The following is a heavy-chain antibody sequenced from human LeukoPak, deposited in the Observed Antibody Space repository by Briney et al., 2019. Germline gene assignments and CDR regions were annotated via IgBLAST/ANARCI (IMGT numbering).Heavy chain of an antibody. V-gene: IGHV3-7*01. Sequence: GGSLRLSCAASGFTFSSYWMSWVRQAPGKGLEWVANIKQDGSEIYYVDSVKGRVTISRDNAKNSLYLQMNSLRAEDTAVYYCARAGLGVLRYLDWLFSFDYWGQGTLVTVSS. CDR3: ARAGLGVLRYLDWLFSFDY. J-gene: IGHJ4*02. CDR1: GFTFSSYW. D-gene: IGHD3-9*01. CDR2: IKQDGSEI.